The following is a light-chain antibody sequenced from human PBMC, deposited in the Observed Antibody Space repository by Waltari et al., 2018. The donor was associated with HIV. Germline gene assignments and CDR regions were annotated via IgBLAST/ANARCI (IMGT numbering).Light chain of an antibody. V-gene: IGLV1-40*01. Sequence: QSVLTQPPSVSGAPGQRVTISCTGSTSNTGAGHDVHWFQQLPGTAPKLLIYGNTNRPSGVPDRFSGSKSGTSASLAITGLQAEDEGDYYCQSYDSGLSAYVFGTGTKVTVL. CDR2: GNT. CDR3: QSYDSGLSAYV. J-gene: IGLJ1*01. CDR1: TSNTGAGHD.